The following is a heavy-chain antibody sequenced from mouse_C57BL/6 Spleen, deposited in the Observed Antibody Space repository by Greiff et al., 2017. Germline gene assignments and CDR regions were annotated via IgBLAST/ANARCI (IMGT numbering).Heavy chain of an antibody. CDR3: ARNYGNFYAMDY. V-gene: IGHV1-72*01. D-gene: IGHD2-1*01. CDR2: IDPNSGGT. CDR1: GYTFTSYW. J-gene: IGHJ4*01. Sequence: QVHVKQPGAELVKPGASVKLSCKASGYTFTSYWMHWVKQRPGRGLEWIGRIDPNSGGTKYNEKFKSKATLTVDKLSSTAYMQLSSLTSEDSAVYYCARNYGNFYAMDYWGQGTSVTVSS.